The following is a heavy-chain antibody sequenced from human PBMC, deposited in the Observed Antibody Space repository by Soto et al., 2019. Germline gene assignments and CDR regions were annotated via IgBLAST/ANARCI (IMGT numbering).Heavy chain of an antibody. CDR2: ISYDGSNK. V-gene: IGHV3-30-3*01. J-gene: IGHJ4*02. Sequence: QVQLVESGGGVVQPGRSLRLSCAASGFTFSSYAMHWVRQAPGKGLEWVAVISYDGSNKYYADSVKGRFTISRDNSNNTLYLQMNSLRAEDTAVYYCAREPYDYVWGSYRYKSYYFDYWGQGTLVTVSS. CDR1: GFTFSSYA. D-gene: IGHD3-16*02. CDR3: AREPYDYVWGSYRYKSYYFDY.